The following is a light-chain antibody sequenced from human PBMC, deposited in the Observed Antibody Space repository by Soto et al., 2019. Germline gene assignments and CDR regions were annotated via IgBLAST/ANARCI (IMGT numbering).Light chain of an antibody. CDR1: QGISNS. J-gene: IGKJ3*01. CDR2: AAS. V-gene: IGKV1-27*01. CDR3: QNYNSAPLT. Sequence: DIQMTQSPSSLSASVGDTVTITCRASQGISNSLAWFQQKPGRVPQFLIYAASTLQPGVPPRFSGSGSGTDFTITISSLQPEDVATYYCQNYNSAPLTFGPGTRVEIK.